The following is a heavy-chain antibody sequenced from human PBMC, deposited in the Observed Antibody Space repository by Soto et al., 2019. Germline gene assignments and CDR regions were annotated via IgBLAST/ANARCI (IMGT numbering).Heavy chain of an antibody. V-gene: IGHV4-59*08. CDR3: ARQTSTYDYYYYYMDV. Sequence: QVQLQESGPGLVKPSETLSLTCTVSGGSISNYYWSWFRQPPGKGVEWIGYIYSSGSTKYNPSLKSRFTISLDTSKKHFSLKLSSVTAADTAVYYCARQTSTYDYYYYYMDVWGKGTTVTVSS. CDR2: IYSSGST. CDR1: GGSISNYY. J-gene: IGHJ6*03. D-gene: IGHD2-2*01.